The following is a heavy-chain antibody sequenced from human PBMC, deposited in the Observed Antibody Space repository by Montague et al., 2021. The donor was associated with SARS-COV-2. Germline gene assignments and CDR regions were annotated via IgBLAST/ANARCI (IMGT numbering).Heavy chain of an antibody. CDR1: GGSISSSGYY. V-gene: IGHV4-39*01. CDR2: IYYSGST. D-gene: IGHD2-2*01. CDR3: ARQGDQLLLEYWFDP. J-gene: IGHJ5*02. Sequence: SETLSLTCTVSGGSISSSGYYWGWIRQPPGKGLEWIGSIYYSGSTYNNPSLKSRVTISVDTSKNQFSLKLSSVTAADTAVYYCARQGDQLLLEYWFDPWGQGTLVTVSS.